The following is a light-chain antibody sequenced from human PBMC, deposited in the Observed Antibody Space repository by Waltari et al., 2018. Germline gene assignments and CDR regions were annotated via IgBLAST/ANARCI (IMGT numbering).Light chain of an antibody. J-gene: IGKJ1*01. Sequence: EIVMTQFPATLSVSPGERATLSCRASQSINTNLAWYRHKPGQPPGLLMYGASKRATGIPARFSGSGSGTEFTLTISSVESEDFAVYYCQQYSNWPTFGQGTKVDVK. CDR2: GAS. CDR1: QSINTN. V-gene: IGKV3-15*01. CDR3: QQYSNWPT.